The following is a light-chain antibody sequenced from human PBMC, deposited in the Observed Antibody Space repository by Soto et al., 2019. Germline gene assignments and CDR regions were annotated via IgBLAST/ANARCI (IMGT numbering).Light chain of an antibody. Sequence: QSALTQPASVSGSPGQSMTISCTGTSIDIGAYNFVSWYQQHPGKAPKLMLYDVSNRPSGVSTRFSGSKSGNTASLTISGLQAEDEADYYCSSYTSTSTDVVFGGGTKLTVL. CDR1: SIDIGAYNF. V-gene: IGLV2-14*03. CDR3: SSYTSTSTDVV. CDR2: DVS. J-gene: IGLJ2*01.